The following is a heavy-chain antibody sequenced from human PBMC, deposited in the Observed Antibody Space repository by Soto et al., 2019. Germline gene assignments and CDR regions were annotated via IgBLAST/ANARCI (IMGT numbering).Heavy chain of an antibody. V-gene: IGHV4-38-2*02. D-gene: IGHD6-13*01. J-gene: IGHJ6*02. Sequence: KASETLSLTCTVSGDSIRGGSYWGWIRQPPGKGLEWIGSIYSTGNTYYNPSLNSQVTISVDTSKNQFSLNVISVTAADTAVYYCRRSSRYSTDVWGQGTTVTVSS. CDR2: IYSTGNT. CDR1: GDSIRGGSY. CDR3: RRSSRYSTDV.